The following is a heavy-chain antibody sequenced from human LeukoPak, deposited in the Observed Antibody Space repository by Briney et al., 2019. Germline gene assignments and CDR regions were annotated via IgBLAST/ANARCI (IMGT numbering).Heavy chain of an antibody. J-gene: IGHJ4*02. CDR1: AFTFDDYA. D-gene: IGHD6-25*01. V-gene: IGHV3-9*01. CDR2: ISWNSGTI. CDR3: AKGRGIAAAVDY. Sequence: GGSLRLSCAASAFTFDDYALHWVRQAPGKGLEWVSGISWNSGTIGYADSVKGRFTISRDNAKNSLYLQMNSLRAEDTALYYCAKGRGIAAAVDYWGQGTQVTVSS.